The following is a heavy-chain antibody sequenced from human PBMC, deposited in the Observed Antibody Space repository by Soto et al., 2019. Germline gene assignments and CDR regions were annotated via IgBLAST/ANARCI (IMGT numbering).Heavy chain of an antibody. CDR2: IYYSGST. Sequence: PSETLSLTCTVSGGSISSGGYYWSWIRQHPGKGMEWIGYIYYSGSTYYNPSLKSRVTISVDTSKNQFSLKLSSVTAADTAVYYCARNYCSGGSCYPHDAFDIWGQGTMVTVSS. CDR3: ARNYCSGGSCYPHDAFDI. V-gene: IGHV4-31*03. J-gene: IGHJ3*02. D-gene: IGHD2-15*01. CDR1: GGSISSGGYY.